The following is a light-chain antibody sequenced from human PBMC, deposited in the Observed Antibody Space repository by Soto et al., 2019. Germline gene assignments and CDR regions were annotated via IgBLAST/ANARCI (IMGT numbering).Light chain of an antibody. J-gene: IGKJ4*01. CDR2: GAY. CDR1: QSVINSY. V-gene: IGKV3D-15*01. Sequence: EVVLTQSPGTLSLSSGERAALSCRASQSVINSYLAWYQQKPGQAPRLLLYGAYNRATGIPDRFNGSGSGTEFSLAISNLQSEDFAVYYCHQYNNWPLTFGGGTKVDIK. CDR3: HQYNNWPLT.